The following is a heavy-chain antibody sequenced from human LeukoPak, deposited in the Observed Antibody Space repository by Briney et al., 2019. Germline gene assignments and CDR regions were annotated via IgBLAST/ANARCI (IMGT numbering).Heavy chain of an antibody. Sequence: GGPLKISCKGSGYSWISFWSGWVRQMPGRVLDFMGIIYPGDSDTRYSPSFQGQVTISADKSISTAYLKWSSLKASDTAMYYCARQDGIFGKYGMDVWGQGTTVTVSS. V-gene: IGHV5-51*01. CDR1: GYSWISFW. J-gene: IGHJ6*02. D-gene: IGHD3-3*01. CDR2: IYPGDSDT. CDR3: ARQDGIFGKYGMDV.